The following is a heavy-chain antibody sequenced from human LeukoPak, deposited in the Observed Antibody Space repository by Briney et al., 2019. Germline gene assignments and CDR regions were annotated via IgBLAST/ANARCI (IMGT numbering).Heavy chain of an antibody. CDR1: GGSIRSSSYY. J-gene: IGHJ4*02. CDR3: ARSSIVVTGTTFFDY. V-gene: IGHV4-39*01. CDR2: IYYSGKT. D-gene: IGHD6-19*01. Sequence: SETLSLTCPVSGGSIRSSSYYWAWIRQPPGKGLEWIGNIYYSGKTYYKPSLKSRVTISVDTSNNQFSLKLISVTAADTAVYYCARSSIVVTGTTFFDYWGQGTLVTVSS.